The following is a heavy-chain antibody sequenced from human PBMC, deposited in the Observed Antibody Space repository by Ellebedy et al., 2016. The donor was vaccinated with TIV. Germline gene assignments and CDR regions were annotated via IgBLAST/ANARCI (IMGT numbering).Heavy chain of an antibody. CDR3: ARDRPSGVYCSGGSCYNWFDP. CDR2: IIPIFGTA. D-gene: IGHD2-15*01. Sequence: SVKVSXXASGGTFSSYAISWVRQAPGQGLEWMGWIIPIFGTANYAQKFQGRVTITADESTSTAYMELSSLRSEDTAVYYCARDRPSGVYCSGGSCYNWFDPWGQGTLGTVSS. CDR1: GGTFSSYA. J-gene: IGHJ5*02. V-gene: IGHV1-69*13.